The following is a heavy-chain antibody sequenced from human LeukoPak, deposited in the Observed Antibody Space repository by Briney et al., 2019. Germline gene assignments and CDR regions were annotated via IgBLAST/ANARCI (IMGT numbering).Heavy chain of an antibody. D-gene: IGHD4-17*01. Sequence: SVKVSCKASGGTFSSYAISWVRQAPGQGLEWMGGIIPIFGTANYAQKFQGRVTITADESTSTAYMELSSLRSEDTAVYYCARDKRFGDYGDYRTEYNWFDPWGQGTLVTVSS. V-gene: IGHV1-69*13. CDR2: IIPIFGTA. CDR1: GGTFSSYA. CDR3: ARDKRFGDYGDYRTEYNWFDP. J-gene: IGHJ5*02.